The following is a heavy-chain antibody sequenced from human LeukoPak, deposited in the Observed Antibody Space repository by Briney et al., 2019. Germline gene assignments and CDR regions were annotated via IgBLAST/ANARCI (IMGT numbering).Heavy chain of an antibody. Sequence: ASVRVSCKTSGYTFIGYYIHWVRQAPGHGLEWMGWINPNSGGTSYAQKIQDWVTMTRDTSINTAFMELSRLKSDDTAVYYCARGIGAGRLDSWGQGTPVTVSS. D-gene: IGHD6-13*01. V-gene: IGHV1-2*04. CDR2: INPNSGGT. CDR1: GYTFIGYY. CDR3: ARGIGAGRLDS. J-gene: IGHJ4*02.